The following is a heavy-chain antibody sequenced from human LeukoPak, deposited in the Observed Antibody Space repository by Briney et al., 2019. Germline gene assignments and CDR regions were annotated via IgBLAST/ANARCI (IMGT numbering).Heavy chain of an antibody. J-gene: IGHJ3*02. CDR3: ARTHGLRDAFDI. CDR1: GGSISSYY. CDR2: SFTSGST. Sequence: PSETLSLTCTVAGGSISSYYWSWIRQPAGKGLEWIGRSFTSGSTNYNPSLKSRVTMSVDTSKNQFSLKLSSVTAADAAVYYCARTHGLRDAFDIWGQGTMVTVSS. D-gene: IGHD5-12*01. V-gene: IGHV4-4*07.